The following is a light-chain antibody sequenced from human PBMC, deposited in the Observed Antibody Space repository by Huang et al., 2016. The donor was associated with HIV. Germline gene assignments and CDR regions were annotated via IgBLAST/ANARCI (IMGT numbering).Light chain of an antibody. V-gene: IGKV3-15*01. CDR3: QQYNNWPRGT. CDR2: GAS. CDR1: QSVSSN. J-gene: IGKJ2*01. Sequence: EIVMTQSPATLSVSPGERATLSCRASQSVSSNLAWYQQKPGQAPRLLISGASSRATCIPARFSGSGSGTEFTLTISILQSEDFAVYYCQQYNNWPRGTFGQGTKVEIK.